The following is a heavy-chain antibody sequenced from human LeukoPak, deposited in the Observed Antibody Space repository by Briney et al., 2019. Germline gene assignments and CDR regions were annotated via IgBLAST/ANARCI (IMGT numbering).Heavy chain of an antibody. D-gene: IGHD1-20*01. CDR3: AREDFSRITGTNYFDY. CDR2: IYYSGST. CDR1: GGSISSYY. Sequence: SETLSLTCTVSGGSISSYYWSWIRQPPGKGLEWIGYIYYSGSTNYNPSLKSRVTISVDTSKNQFSLKLSSVTAADTAVYYCAREDFSRITGTNYFDYRGQGTLVTVSS. J-gene: IGHJ4*02. V-gene: IGHV4-59*01.